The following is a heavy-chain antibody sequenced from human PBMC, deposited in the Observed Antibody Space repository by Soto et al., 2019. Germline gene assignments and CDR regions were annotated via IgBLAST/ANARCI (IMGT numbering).Heavy chain of an antibody. D-gene: IGHD1-26*01. CDR1: GGFLSESY. CDR2: INHVGGT. Sequence: PSETLSLTCAVYGGFLSESYWTWIRQPPGKGLEWIGEINHVGGTNYNPSLKSRVTMSVDTSQNQFSLRLISVTAADTAMYYCARLRLELTRVGTTTYYFDYWGQGTRVTVSS. CDR3: ARLRLELTRVGTTTYYFDY. V-gene: IGHV4-34*01. J-gene: IGHJ4*02.